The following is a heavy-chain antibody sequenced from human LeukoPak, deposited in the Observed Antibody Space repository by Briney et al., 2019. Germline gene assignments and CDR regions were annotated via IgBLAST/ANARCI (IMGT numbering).Heavy chain of an antibody. CDR1: GGSFSRYY. J-gene: IGHJ4*02. CDR3: ARRRDYFDY. Sequence: SETLSLTCTVSGGSFSRYYGSWIRQPPGKGLEWIGYIYYSGSNDYNPSLKSRVTISVDTSKNLFSLKLSSVTAADTAVYYCARRRDYFDYWGQGTLVTVSS. V-gene: IGHV4-59*01. CDR2: IYYSGSN.